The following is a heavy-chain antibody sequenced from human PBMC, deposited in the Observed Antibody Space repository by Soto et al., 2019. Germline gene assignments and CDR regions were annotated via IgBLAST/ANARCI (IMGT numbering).Heavy chain of an antibody. CDR1: GGCISSSILS. Sequence: SEILSLICTLSGGCISSSILSCGTIRQTPRNGRVWSGNIYYSGSKYYNPPLKSQVTISVDASKNAVSLTVSSVPDAHPALYYCARHAGYSSGCTDLDYWGQGTLGTVSS. V-gene: IGHV4-39*01. D-gene: IGHD6-19*01. J-gene: IGHJ4*02. CDR2: IYYSGSK. CDR3: ARHAGYSSGCTDLDY.